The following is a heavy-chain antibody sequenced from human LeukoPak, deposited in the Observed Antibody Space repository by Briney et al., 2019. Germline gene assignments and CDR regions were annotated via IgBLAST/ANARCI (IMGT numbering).Heavy chain of an antibody. CDR3: ARDTGDTLLRGVMNYFDY. V-gene: IGHV1-2*02. D-gene: IGHD3-10*01. CDR1: GYTFTGFY. J-gene: IGHJ4*02. Sequence: ASVKVSCKASGYTFTGFYIHWVRQAPGQGLEWLGWINPNSGGTNYAPNFHDRVTMTRDTSISTAYMELSRLTSDDTAIYYCARDTGDTLLRGVMNYFDYWGQGTLITVSS. CDR2: INPNSGGT.